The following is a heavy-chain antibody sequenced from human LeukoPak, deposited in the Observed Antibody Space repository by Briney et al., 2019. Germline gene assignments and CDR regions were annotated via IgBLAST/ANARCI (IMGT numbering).Heavy chain of an antibody. CDR1: GGSISSYY. CDR3: ARDIGIAAAPFDAFDI. Sequence: SETLSLTCTVSGGSISSYYWSWIRQPPGKGLEWIGYIYYSGSTNYNPSLKSRVTISVDTSKNQFSLKLSSVTAADTAVYYCARDIGIAAAPFDAFDIWGQGTMVTVSS. V-gene: IGHV4-59*01. CDR2: IYYSGST. J-gene: IGHJ3*02. D-gene: IGHD6-13*01.